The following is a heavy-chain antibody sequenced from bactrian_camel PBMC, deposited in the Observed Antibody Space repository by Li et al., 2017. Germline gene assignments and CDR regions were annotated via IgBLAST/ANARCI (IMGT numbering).Heavy chain of an antibody. CDR3: AKDRAFSGGYYADPY. V-gene: IGHV3S67*01. D-gene: IGHD2*01. CDR1: GSTLSNLC. Sequence: DVQLVESGGGSVQSGDSLRLSCTPFGSTLSNLCMAWFRQAPGKEREGVASIDIDGTTSYADSVKGRFTISRDNTKNTLYLQLNSLKTEDTAMCYCAKDRAFSGGYYADPYWGQGTQVTVS. J-gene: IGHJ4*01. CDR2: IDIDGTT.